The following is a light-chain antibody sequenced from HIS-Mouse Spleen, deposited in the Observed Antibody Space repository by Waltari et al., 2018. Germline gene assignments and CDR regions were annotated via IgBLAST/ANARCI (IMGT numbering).Light chain of an antibody. Sequence: QSALTQPASVSGSPGQAITISCTGTSSYVGSCNLVPWYQQHQGKAPKLMIYEGSKRPSGVSNRFSGSKSGNTASLTISGLQAEDEADYYCCSYAGSSTLVFGGGTKLTVL. CDR1: SSYVGSCNL. J-gene: IGLJ3*02. CDR2: EGS. CDR3: CSYAGSSTLV. V-gene: IGLV2-23*01.